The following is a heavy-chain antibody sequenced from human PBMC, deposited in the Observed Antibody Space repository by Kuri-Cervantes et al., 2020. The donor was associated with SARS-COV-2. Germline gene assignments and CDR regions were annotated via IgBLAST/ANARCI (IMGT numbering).Heavy chain of an antibody. V-gene: IGHV4-39*07. CDR1: GGSISSSSYY. Sequence: SETLSLTCTVSGGSISSSSYYWSWIRQPPGKGLEWIASIYDSGNTYYNPSLKSRVTISVDTSKNQFSLKLSSVTAADTAVYYCARESVLYSYGFDAYWYFDLWGRGTLVTVSS. D-gene: IGHD5-18*01. J-gene: IGHJ2*01. CDR2: IYDSGNT. CDR3: ARESVLYSYGFDAYWYFDL.